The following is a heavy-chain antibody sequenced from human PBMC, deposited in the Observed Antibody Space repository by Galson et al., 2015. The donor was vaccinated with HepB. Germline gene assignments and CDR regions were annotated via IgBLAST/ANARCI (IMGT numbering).Heavy chain of an antibody. J-gene: IGHJ5*02. CDR1: GFTFKNYA. CDR3: AKAGYYDFWSGYSSDWFDP. Sequence: SLRLSCAASGFTFKNYAMSWVRQAPGKGLDWVATVSGSSSGTYYADSVKGRFAISRDNSKNTVYLQMKSLSAEDTAVYYCAKAGYYDFWSGYSSDWFDPWGQGTLGSVSS. D-gene: IGHD3-3*01. CDR2: VSGSSSGT. V-gene: IGHV3-23*01.